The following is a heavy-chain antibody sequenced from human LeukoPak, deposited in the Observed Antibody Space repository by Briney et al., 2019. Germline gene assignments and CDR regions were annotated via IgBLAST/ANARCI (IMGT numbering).Heavy chain of an antibody. V-gene: IGHV3-7*03. Sequence: GGSLGLSCAASGFIFSSYWMSWVRQAPGKGLEWVANIKQDGSEKYYVDSVKGRFTISRDNAKNSLYLQMDSLRVEDTAVYYCARGRKIVVVMGGFFDYWGQGTLVTVSS. J-gene: IGHJ4*02. CDR3: ARGRKIVVVMGGFFDY. D-gene: IGHD3-22*01. CDR1: GFIFSSYW. CDR2: IKQDGSEK.